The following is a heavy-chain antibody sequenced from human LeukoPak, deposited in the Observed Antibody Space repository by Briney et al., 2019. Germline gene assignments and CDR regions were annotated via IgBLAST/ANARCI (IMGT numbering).Heavy chain of an antibody. CDR3: ARPLEGLQWLSPSHAFEI. J-gene: IGHJ3*02. Sequence: HPGRSLRLSCAASGFTFSSYSIHWVRQAPGKGLEWVAVISYDGSNKYYADSVKGRFTISRDNSKNTVYLQMNNLRADDTAVYCCARPLEGLQWLSPSHAFEIWGRGTMVTVPS. CDR2: ISYDGSNK. D-gene: IGHD6-19*01. CDR1: GFTFSSYS. V-gene: IGHV3-30-3*01.